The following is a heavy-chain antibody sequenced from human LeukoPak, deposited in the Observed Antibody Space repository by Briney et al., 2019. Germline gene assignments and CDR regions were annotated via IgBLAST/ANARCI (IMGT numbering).Heavy chain of an antibody. J-gene: IGHJ3*02. CDR2: INHSGST. CDR1: GGSFSGYY. D-gene: IGHD3-3*01. CDR3: ARGIADYDFWSGSRKGHAFDI. Sequence: ASETLSLTCAVYGGSFSGYYWSWIRQPPGKGLEWIGEINHSGSTNYNPSLKSRVTISVDTSKNQFSLKLSSVTAADTAVYYCARGIADYDFWSGSRKGHAFDIWGQGTMVTVSS. V-gene: IGHV4-34*01.